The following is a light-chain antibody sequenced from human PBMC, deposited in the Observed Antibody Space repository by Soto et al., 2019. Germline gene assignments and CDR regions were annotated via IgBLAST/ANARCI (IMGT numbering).Light chain of an antibody. CDR2: TTS. CDR3: HQSYNTPPA. CDR1: QNIDIY. V-gene: IGKV1-39*01. Sequence: DVQMTQSPSSLSASVGDRVTITCRASQNIDIYLNWYQQKPGRPPTLLIYTTSRLQSGVPTRLSGSGSGTDLTLTISNMQPEDFATYSCHQSYNTPPAFGQGTKVGIK. J-gene: IGKJ2*01.